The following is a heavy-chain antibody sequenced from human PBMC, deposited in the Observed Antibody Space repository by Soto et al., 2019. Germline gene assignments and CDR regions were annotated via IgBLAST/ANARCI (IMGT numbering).Heavy chain of an antibody. CDR1: GYSFTSYC. Sequence: PGESLKISCKGSGYSFTSYCIGWVRQMPGKGLEWMGIIYPGDSDTRYSPSFQGQVTTSADKSISTAYLQWSSLKASDTAMYYCARHRPSNWNYNYYGMDVWGQGTTVTVSS. CDR3: ARHRPSNWNYNYYGMDV. CDR2: IYPGDSDT. D-gene: IGHD1-20*01. V-gene: IGHV5-51*01. J-gene: IGHJ6*02.